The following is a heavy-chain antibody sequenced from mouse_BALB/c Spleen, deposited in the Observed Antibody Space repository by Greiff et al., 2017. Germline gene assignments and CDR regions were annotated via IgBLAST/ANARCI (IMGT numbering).Heavy chain of an antibody. V-gene: IGHV14-3*02. Sequence: EVQLQESGAELVKPGASVKLSCTASGFNIKDTYMHWVKQRPEQGLEWIGRIDPANGNTKYDPKFQGKATITADTSSNTAYLQLSSLTSEDTAVYYCSLYGNYGAYWGQGTLVTVSA. CDR3: SLYGNYGAY. CDR2: IDPANGNT. J-gene: IGHJ3*01. CDR1: GFNIKDTY. D-gene: IGHD2-10*02.